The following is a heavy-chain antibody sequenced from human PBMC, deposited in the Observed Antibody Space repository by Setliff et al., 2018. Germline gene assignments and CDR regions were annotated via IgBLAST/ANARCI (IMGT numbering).Heavy chain of an antibody. D-gene: IGHD3-10*01. Sequence: SVKVSCKASGGTFSSYAISWVRQAPGQGLEWMGGIIPILGIANYAQKFQGRVTITADESTSTAYMELSSLRSEDTAVYYCARGIEPLLPVPDYWGQGTLVTVPQ. CDR1: GGTFSSYA. J-gene: IGHJ4*02. CDR3: ARGIEPLLPVPDY. V-gene: IGHV1-69*10. CDR2: IIPILGIA.